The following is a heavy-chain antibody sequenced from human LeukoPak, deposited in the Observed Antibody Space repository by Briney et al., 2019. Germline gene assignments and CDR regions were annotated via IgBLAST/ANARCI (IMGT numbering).Heavy chain of an antibody. CDR1: GFTFSAFG. CDR3: ARDRYFDY. CDR2: ITNSGGST. D-gene: IGHD1-14*01. V-gene: IGHV3-23*01. J-gene: IGHJ4*02. Sequence: GGSLRLSCAASGFTFSAFGMNWVRQAPGKGLEWVSTITNSGGSTYYVDSVKGRFTISRDNSKNTLYLQMNSLRAEDTTVYYCARDRYFDYWGQGTLVTVSS.